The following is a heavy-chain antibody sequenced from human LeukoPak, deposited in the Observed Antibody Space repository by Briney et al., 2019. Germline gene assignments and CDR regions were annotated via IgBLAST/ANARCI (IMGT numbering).Heavy chain of an antibody. CDR1: GGSISSYY. V-gene: IGHV4-59*01. J-gene: IGHJ3*02. Sequence: SETLSLTCTVAGGSISSYYWSWIRQPPGKGLEWMGYIYYGGSTNYNPHLTSRVTIPVDTSKTQLSLKLSSVTAADTAAYYCARSTIAAPHAFDIWGQGTMVTVSS. CDR2: IYYGGST. D-gene: IGHD6-6*01. CDR3: ARSTIAAPHAFDI.